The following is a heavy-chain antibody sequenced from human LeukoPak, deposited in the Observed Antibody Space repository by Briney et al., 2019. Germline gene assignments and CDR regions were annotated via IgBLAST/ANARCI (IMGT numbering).Heavy chain of an antibody. D-gene: IGHD1-26*01. CDR1: GYSFSNYW. CDR2: IFPADSDT. CDR3: TRPPGVGATSFDY. J-gene: IGHJ4*02. Sequence: GESLKISCKGSGYSFSNYWIAWVRRMPGKGLEWMGIIFPADSDTRYSPSLQGQVTISVDKSINTAYLQWSSLKASDSAMYYCTRPPGVGATSFDYWGQGTLVTVSS. V-gene: IGHV5-51*01.